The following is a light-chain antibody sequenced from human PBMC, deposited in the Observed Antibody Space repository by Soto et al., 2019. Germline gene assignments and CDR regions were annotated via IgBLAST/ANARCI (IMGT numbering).Light chain of an antibody. CDR3: QQRSGGWT. CDR1: QSVSSY. Sequence: EIVLTQSPATLSLSPGERATLSCRASQSVSSYLAWYQQKPGQAPRLLLYDASNRATGIPARFSDSGSGTDFTLTISSLEPEDFAVYYCQQRSGGWTFGQGTKVEI. J-gene: IGKJ1*01. V-gene: IGKV3-11*01. CDR2: DAS.